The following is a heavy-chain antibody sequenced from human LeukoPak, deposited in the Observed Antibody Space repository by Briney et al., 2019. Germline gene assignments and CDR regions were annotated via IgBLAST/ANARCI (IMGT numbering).Heavy chain of an antibody. V-gene: IGHV7-4-1*02. CDR1: GYTFSAYA. CDR2: INTNTGNP. D-gene: IGHD4-17*01. J-gene: IGHJ4*02. CDR3: TREVSYGDFHRYFFDY. Sequence: GASVKVSCKASGYTFSAYALTWVRQAPGQGLEWMGWINTNTGNPTYAQGFTGRFVFSLDTSVSTAFLQISSLKAEDTAMYYCTREVSYGDFHRYFFDYWGQGTLVTVSS.